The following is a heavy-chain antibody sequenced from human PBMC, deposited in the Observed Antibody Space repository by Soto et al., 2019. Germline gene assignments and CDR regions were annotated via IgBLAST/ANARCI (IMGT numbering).Heavy chain of an antibody. CDR2: IIPIFGTA. Sequence: SVKVSCKASGGTFSSYAISWVRQAPGQGLEWMGGIIPIFGTANYAQKFQGRVTITADESTSTAYMELSSLRSEDTAVYYCASSSGSYSDYYYYYGMDVWGQGTTVTVSS. D-gene: IGHD1-26*01. CDR3: ASSSGSYSDYYYYYGMDV. CDR1: GGTFSSYA. J-gene: IGHJ6*02. V-gene: IGHV1-69*13.